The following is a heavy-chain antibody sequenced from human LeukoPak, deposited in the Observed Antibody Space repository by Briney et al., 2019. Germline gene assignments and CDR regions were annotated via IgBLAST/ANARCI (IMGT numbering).Heavy chain of an antibody. V-gene: IGHV1-8*01. Sequence: ASVKVSCKASGYTFTSYDINWVRQATRQGLEWMGWMNPNSGNTGYAQKFQGRVTMTRNTSISTACMELSSLRSDDTAVYYCARGAGYCSSTSCYGSYYYMDVWGKGTTVTVSS. CDR1: GYTFTSYD. CDR2: MNPNSGNT. CDR3: ARGAGYCSSTSCYGSYYYMDV. D-gene: IGHD2-2*01. J-gene: IGHJ6*03.